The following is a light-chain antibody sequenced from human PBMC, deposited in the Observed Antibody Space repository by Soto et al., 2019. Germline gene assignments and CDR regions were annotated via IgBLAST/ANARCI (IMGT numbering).Light chain of an antibody. CDR1: SSDVGGYNY. CDR2: DVS. V-gene: IGLV2-14*03. J-gene: IGLJ1*01. Sequence: QSVLTQPASVSGSPGQSITISCTGTSSDVGGYNYVSWYQQHPGKAPKLMIYDVSNRPSGVSNRFSASKSGNTASLTISGLQAEDEADYYCSSYTSTGTLEVFGTGTKVT. CDR3: SSYTSTGTLEV.